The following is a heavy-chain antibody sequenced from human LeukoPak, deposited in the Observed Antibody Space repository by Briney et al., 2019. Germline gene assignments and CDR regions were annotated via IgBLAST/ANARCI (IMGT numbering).Heavy chain of an antibody. J-gene: IGHJ4*02. V-gene: IGHV2-5*01. D-gene: IGHD5-18*01. CDR1: GFSLSTSGVG. CDR3: AHSRGRYSYAPPDY. Sequence: SGPTLAKPTQTLTLTCTFSGFSLSTSGVGVGWIRQPPGKALEWLALIYWNDDKRYSPSLKSRLTITKDTSKNQVVLTMTNMDPVDTATYYCAHSRGRYSYAPPDYWGQGTLVTVSS. CDR2: IYWNDDK.